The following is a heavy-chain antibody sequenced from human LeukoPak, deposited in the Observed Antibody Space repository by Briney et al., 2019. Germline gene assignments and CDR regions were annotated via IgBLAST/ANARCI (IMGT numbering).Heavy chain of an antibody. CDR1: EFTFSSYN. V-gene: IGHV3-48*01. J-gene: IGHJ4*02. D-gene: IGHD2-15*01. CDR3: ARDCSGGSCYFFPTFDY. CDR2: ISSSSTI. Sequence: GGSLRLSCAASEFTFSSYNMNWVRQAPGKGLEWVSYISSSSTIYYADSVKGRFTISRDNAKNSLYLQMNSLRAEDTAVYYCARDCSGGSCYFFPTFDYWGQGTLVTVSS.